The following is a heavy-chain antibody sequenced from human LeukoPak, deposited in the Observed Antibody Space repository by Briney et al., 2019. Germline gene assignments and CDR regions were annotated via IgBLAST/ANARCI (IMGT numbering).Heavy chain of an antibody. D-gene: IGHD6-13*01. CDR1: SGSFSSNYL. CDR2: VSHGGNT. Sequence: SETLSLTCAVSSGSFSSNYLWTWVRQPPGEGLEWIGEVSHGGNTFYMPSLKSRVTISVDKSKNQFSLKLSSVTAADTAIYYCASRIAAAPIDYWGQGTLVTVSS. V-gene: IGHV4-4*02. CDR3: ASRIAAAPIDY. J-gene: IGHJ4*02.